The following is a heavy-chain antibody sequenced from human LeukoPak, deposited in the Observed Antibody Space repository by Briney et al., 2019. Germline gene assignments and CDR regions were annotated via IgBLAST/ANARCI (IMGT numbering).Heavy chain of an antibody. Sequence: GGSLRLSCAASGFIFSSYWMSWVRQAPGKGLEWVANIKQDGSEKYYVDSVKGRFTISRDNAKNSMYLQMSSLRVDDTAVYYCARDKELLYLDYWGQGTLVTVSS. CDR3: ARDKELLYLDY. V-gene: IGHV3-7*01. CDR2: IKQDGSEK. J-gene: IGHJ4*02. CDR1: GFIFSSYW. D-gene: IGHD1-26*01.